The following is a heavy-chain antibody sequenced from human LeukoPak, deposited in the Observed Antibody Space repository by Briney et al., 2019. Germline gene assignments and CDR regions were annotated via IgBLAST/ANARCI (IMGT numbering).Heavy chain of an antibody. J-gene: IGHJ6*02. D-gene: IGHD3-3*01. CDR1: GYTFTSYG. Sequence: ASVKVSCKASGYTFTSYGIIWVRQAPGQGLEWMGWISAYNGNTNYAQKLQGRVTMTTDTSTSTAYMELRSLRSDDTAVYYCARSDFWSGSYYYYGMDVWGQGTTVTVSS. V-gene: IGHV1-18*01. CDR2: ISAYNGNT. CDR3: ARSDFWSGSYYYYGMDV.